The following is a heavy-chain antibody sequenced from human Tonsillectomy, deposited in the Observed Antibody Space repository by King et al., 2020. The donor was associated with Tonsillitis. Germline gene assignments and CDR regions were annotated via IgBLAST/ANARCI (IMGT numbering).Heavy chain of an antibody. J-gene: IGHJ4*02. CDR3: ASEGNTAMAVLED. CDR1: GFTFSSYW. CDR2: IKQDGSEK. V-gene: IGHV3-7*01. Sequence: VQLVESGGGLVQPGGSLRLSCAASGFTFSSYWMSWVRQAPGKGLEWVANIKQDGSEKYYVDSVKGQFTISRDNAKNSLYLQMNSLRAEDTAVYYCASEGNTAMAVLEDGGRGTLVTVSS. D-gene: IGHD5-18*01.